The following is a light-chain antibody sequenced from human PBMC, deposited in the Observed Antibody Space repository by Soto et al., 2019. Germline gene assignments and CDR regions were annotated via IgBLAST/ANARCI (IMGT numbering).Light chain of an antibody. CDR3: LHYYNVPRT. V-gene: IGKV4-1*01. Sequence: DIVMTQSPDSLAVFLGERATINCKSSQSLFMSSTNKHHLAWFQQKPGQPPKLLIYCASSRESGVPDRFSGSGSGTDFTLTISSLQAEDVAIYYCLHYYNVPRTFGQGTKVEIK. CDR2: CAS. J-gene: IGKJ2*01. CDR1: QSLFMSSTNKHH.